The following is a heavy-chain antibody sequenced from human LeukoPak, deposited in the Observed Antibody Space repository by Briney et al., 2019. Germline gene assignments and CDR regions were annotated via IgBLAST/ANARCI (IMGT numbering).Heavy chain of an antibody. J-gene: IGHJ4*02. CDR3: AKRGVVIRVFLVGFHKEAYYFDS. CDR1: GITLSNYG. Sequence: PGGSLRLSCAVSGITLSNYGMSRVRQAPGKGLEWVAGLSGSGGGTNYADSVQGRFTISRDNPKNTLYLQMNSLRAEDTAVYFCAKRGVVIRVFLVGFHKEAYYFDSWGQGALVTVSS. CDR2: LSGSGGGT. V-gene: IGHV3-23*01. D-gene: IGHD3-10*01.